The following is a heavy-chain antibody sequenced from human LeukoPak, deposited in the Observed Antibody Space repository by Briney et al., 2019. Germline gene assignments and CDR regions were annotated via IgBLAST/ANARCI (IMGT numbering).Heavy chain of an antibody. J-gene: IGHJ6*02. CDR3: ARDSGGYPYYYYYGMDV. CDR2: IHYSGST. D-gene: IGHD4-23*01. Sequence: SSETLSLTCTVSGGSISSSSYYWGWIRQPPGKGLEWIGSIHYSGSTYYNPSLKSRVTISVDTSKNQFSLKLSSVTAADTAVYYCARDSGGYPYYYYYGMDVWGQGTTVTVSS. CDR1: GGSISSSSYY. V-gene: IGHV4-39*07.